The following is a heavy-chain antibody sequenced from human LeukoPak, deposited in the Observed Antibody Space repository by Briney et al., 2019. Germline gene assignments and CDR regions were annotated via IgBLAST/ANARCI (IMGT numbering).Heavy chain of an antibody. D-gene: IGHD6-6*01. CDR1: GGSISSGSYY. CDR2: IDPSGST. V-gene: IGHV4-61*02. CDR3: ATEIQNIAGRVY. J-gene: IGHJ4*02. Sequence: SETLSLTCTVSGGSISSGSYYWSWIRQPAGTGLEWIGRIDPSGSTNYDPSLKSRVTISVDTSKNQFSLRLSSVTAADTAVYYCATEIQNIAGRVYWGQGTLVTVSS.